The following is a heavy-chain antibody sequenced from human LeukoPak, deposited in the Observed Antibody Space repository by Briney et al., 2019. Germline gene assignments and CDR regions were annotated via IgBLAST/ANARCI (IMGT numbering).Heavy chain of an antibody. V-gene: IGHV4-39*01. CDR1: GGSIYSSGHY. CDR3: AKAGARYSDSSGLYAFDF. J-gene: IGHJ3*01. Sequence: SETLSLTCSVSGGSIYSSGHYWGWVRQSPGKGLEWIGTIYYSGSTYYNPSLKSRVTMSVDTSRNQFSLKLGSVNDADTAVYYCAKAGARYSDSSGLYAFDFCGQGTMVTVSS. CDR2: IYYSGST. D-gene: IGHD3-22*01.